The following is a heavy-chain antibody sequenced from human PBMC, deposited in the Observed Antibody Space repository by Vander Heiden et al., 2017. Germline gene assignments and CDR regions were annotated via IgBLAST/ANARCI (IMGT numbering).Heavy chain of an antibody. D-gene: IGHD3-3*01. V-gene: IGHV3-7*01. J-gene: IGHJ4*02. CDR2: IKEDGSDK. CDR1: RLPLRSYW. Sequence: EVQLVESGGGWVEPGRYRRLHCAASRLPLRSYWMSWVRQAPGKGLEWVANIKEDGSDKSYVDSVKGRFTISRDNAKNALYLQMNSLRAEDTAVYYCAKSSIRVLEWPLEDWGQVTLVTVSS. CDR3: AKSSIRVLEWPLED.